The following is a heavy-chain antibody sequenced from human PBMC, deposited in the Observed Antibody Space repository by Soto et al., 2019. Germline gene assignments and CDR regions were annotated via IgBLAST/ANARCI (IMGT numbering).Heavy chain of an antibody. V-gene: IGHV3-21*01. J-gene: IGHJ5*02. Sequence: RRLSFAASVFTFSSSGMHWVRQAPGKGLEWVSSITSSTNYIYYADSVKGRFTISRDNAKNSLFLQMNSLSAEDTAVYYCATGYGPLGQGTLVTVSS. D-gene: IGHD5-18*01. CDR2: ITSSTNYI. CDR1: VFTFSSSG. CDR3: ATGYGP.